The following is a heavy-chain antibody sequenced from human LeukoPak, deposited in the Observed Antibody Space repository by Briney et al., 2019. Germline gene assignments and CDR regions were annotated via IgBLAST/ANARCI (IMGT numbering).Heavy chain of an antibody. CDR2: INPISGGT. CDR1: GYTFTVTY. Sequence: ASVNGSCKASGYTFTVTYMRWVGYATGPGIEWIGWINPISGGTKSAKKFQGRVTMTRDTSISTAYMYLSRLRSDDTAVYYCARDYYDRSGFGAFDIWGQGTMVTVSS. CDR3: ARDYYDRSGFGAFDI. V-gene: IGHV1-2*02. J-gene: IGHJ3*02. D-gene: IGHD3-22*01.